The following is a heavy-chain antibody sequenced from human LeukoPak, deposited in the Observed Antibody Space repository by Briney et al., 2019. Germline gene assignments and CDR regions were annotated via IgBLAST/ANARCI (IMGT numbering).Heavy chain of an antibody. D-gene: IGHD3-3*01. V-gene: IGHV3-30*03. CDR2: ISYDGSNK. J-gene: IGHJ3*02. CDR3: AIPGITNAGAFDI. CDR1: GFTFSSYG. Sequence: GGSLRLSCAASGFTFSSYGMHWVRQAPGKGLEWVAVISYDGSNKYYADSVKGRFTISRDNSKNTLYLQMNSLRAEDTAVYYCAIPGITNAGAFDIWGQGTMVTVSS.